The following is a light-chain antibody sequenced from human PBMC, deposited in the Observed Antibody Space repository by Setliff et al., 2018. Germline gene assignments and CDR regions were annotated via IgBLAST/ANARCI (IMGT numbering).Light chain of an antibody. V-gene: IGLV2-14*01. J-gene: IGLJ1*01. CDR3: CSYTGTSTPYV. CDR1: GSDVGAYKF. CDR2: DVS. Sequence: QSVLTQPDSVSGSPGQSIAVSCTGSGSDVGAYKFVSWYQQRPGKAPRLMIYDVSNRPSGVSDRFSGSKSGNTASLTISGPQAEDEADYYCCSYTGTSTPYVFGTGTKVTVL.